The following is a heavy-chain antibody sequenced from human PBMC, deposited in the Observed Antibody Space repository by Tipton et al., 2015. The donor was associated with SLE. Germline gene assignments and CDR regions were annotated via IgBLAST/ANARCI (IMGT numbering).Heavy chain of an antibody. D-gene: IGHD6-19*01. J-gene: IGHJ4*02. Sequence: TLSLTCTDSGGSISGGSYYWNWIRQPAGKGLEWIGRIYSGGGANYNPSLKKRVTISVDTSMDQISLKLSSVTAAGTAVYYCARDAAGTLFFDHWGQGVLVTVSS. CDR2: IYSGGGA. CDR3: ARDAAGTLFFDH. CDR1: GGSISGGSYY. V-gene: IGHV4-61*02.